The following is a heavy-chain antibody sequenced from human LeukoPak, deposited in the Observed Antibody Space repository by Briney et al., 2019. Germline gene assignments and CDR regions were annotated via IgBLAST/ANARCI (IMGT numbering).Heavy chain of an antibody. CDR2: IYYSGST. V-gene: IGHV4-39*01. CDR1: GGSISSSSYY. J-gene: IGHJ5*02. Sequence: SETLSLTCTVSGGSISSSSYYWGWIRQPPGKGLEWFGSIYYSGSTYYNPSLKSRVTISVDTSKYQFSLKLSSVTAADTAVYYCARHENRNYGKWFDPWCQGTLVTVSS. D-gene: IGHD1-7*01. CDR3: ARHENRNYGKWFDP.